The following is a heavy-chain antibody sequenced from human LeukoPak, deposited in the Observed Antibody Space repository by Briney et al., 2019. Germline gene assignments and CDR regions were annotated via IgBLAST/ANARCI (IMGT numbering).Heavy chain of an antibody. V-gene: IGHV3-30*18. CDR1: GFTFSSYG. J-gene: IGHJ5*02. Sequence: GGSLRHSCAASGFTFSSYGMHCVRQAPGKGLERVAVISYDGSNKYYADSVKGRFTISRDNSKNTLYLHMSSLRAEDTAVYYCAKDRTEWSLGWFDPWGQGTLVTVSS. CDR2: ISYDGSNK. CDR3: AKDRTEWSLGWFDP. D-gene: IGHD3-3*01.